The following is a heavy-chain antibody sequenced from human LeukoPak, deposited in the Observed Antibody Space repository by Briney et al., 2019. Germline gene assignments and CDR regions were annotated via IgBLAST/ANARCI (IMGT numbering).Heavy chain of an antibody. CDR3: ASWQHQPHDAFDI. V-gene: IGHV1-69*05. Sequence: GASEKVSCKSSGDLFSRYAIRCVRGAPGQGLEWMGGLIPICGTANYAQKFQGRVTITTDESTSTAYMELSSLRSEDTAVYYCASWQHQPHDAFDIWGQGTMVTVSS. CDR1: GDLFSRYA. J-gene: IGHJ3*02. CDR2: LIPICGTA. D-gene: IGHD6-13*01.